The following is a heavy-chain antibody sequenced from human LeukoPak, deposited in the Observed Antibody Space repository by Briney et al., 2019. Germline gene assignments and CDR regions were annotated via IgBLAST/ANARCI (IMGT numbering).Heavy chain of an antibody. V-gene: IGHV1-8*03. J-gene: IGHJ4*02. D-gene: IGHD1-14*01. CDR2: MNPNSGNT. Sequence: ASVKVSCKASGYSFTNYDINWVRQATGQGLEWMGWMNPNSGNTGYAQKFQGRVTITRNTSISTAYMELSSLRSEDTAVYYCARGRHGRPFDYWGQGTLVTVSS. CDR1: GYSFTNYD. CDR3: ARGRHGRPFDY.